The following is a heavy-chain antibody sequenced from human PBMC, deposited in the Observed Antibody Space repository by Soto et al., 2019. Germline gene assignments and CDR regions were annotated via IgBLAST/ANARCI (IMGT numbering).Heavy chain of an antibody. Sequence: GGSLRLSCAASGFTFSSYSMNWVRQAPGKGLEWVSSISSSSSYIYYADSVKGRFTISRDNAKNSLYLQMNSLRAEDTAVYYCARGMVAAHHYYYGMHVRGQGTTVTGSS. D-gene: IGHD2-15*01. CDR2: ISSSSSYI. J-gene: IGHJ6*02. CDR1: GFTFSSYS. CDR3: ARGMVAAHHYYYGMHV. V-gene: IGHV3-21*01.